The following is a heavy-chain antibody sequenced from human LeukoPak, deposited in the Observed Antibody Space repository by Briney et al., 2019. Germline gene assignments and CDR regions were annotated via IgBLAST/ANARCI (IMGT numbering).Heavy chain of an antibody. J-gene: IGHJ4*02. D-gene: IGHD3-22*01. CDR3: SSGYSPRYFDY. V-gene: IGHV1-46*01. CDR2: INPSGGSA. CDR1: GYTFTSYY. Sequence: ASVKVSCKASGYTFTSYYMHWVRQAPGPGLEWMGIINPSGGSASYAQKFQGRVTMTRDTSTTTVYMELSSLRSEDTAVYYCSSGYSPRYFDYWGQGTLVTVSS.